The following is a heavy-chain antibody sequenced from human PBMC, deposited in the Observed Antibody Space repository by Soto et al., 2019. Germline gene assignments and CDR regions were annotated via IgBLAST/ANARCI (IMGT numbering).Heavy chain of an antibody. V-gene: IGHV4-59*12. CDR3: ARIHWSQSSLDY. CDR2: VYYTGTT. CDR1: GGSISSYF. D-gene: IGHD6-13*01. J-gene: IGHJ4*02. Sequence: SETLSLTCTVSGGSISSYFYIWVRQPPGKGLEWIGSVYYTGTTDYNPSLKSRVTISVDTSKTQFSLKLTSVTAADSAVYYCARIHWSQSSLDYWGRGILVTVSS.